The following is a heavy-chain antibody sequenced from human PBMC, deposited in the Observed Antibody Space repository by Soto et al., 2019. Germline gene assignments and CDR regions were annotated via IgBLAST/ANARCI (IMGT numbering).Heavy chain of an antibody. V-gene: IGHV1-2*02. J-gene: IGHJ6*02. Sequence: QVQLVQSGAEVKKPGASVKVSCKASGYTFTGYYMHWVRQAPGQGLEWMGWINPNSGGTNYAQKLQGRVTMTRDTSISTAYMELSRLRSDDTAVYYCARDRRLFYGSGKRGYGMDVWGQGTTVTVSS. D-gene: IGHD3-10*01. CDR1: GYTFTGYY. CDR3: ARDRRLFYGSGKRGYGMDV. CDR2: INPNSGGT.